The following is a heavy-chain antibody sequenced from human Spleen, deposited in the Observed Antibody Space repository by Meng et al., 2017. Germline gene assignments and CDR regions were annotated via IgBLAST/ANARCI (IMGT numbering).Heavy chain of an antibody. CDR1: GGSISSSDW. CDR2: IYHSGST. J-gene: IGHJ5*02. Sequence: QVQLQESGPGLVKSSGALSLTCAVSGGSISSSDWWSWVRQPPGKGLEWSGEIYHSGSTNYNPALKSRATISVDKSKNQFSLNLSSVTVADTAVYYCARGGASSKWFDPWGQGTLVTVSS. CDR3: ARGGASSKWFDP. D-gene: IGHD2/OR15-2a*01. V-gene: IGHV4-4*02.